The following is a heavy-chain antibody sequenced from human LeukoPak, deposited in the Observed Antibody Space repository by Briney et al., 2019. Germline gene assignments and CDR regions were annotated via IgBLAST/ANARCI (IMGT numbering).Heavy chain of an antibody. CDR2: INRDGGLT. V-gene: IGHV3-74*01. Sequence: GRSLRLSCVASGFTFSEYWMHWVRQAPGKGLAWVSHINRDGGLTNYADSVKGRFTVSRDNARNILYLQMDSLRAEDTARYFCAREEHRLAAAGTSAFDLGGQGTLVTVSP. CDR1: GFTFSEYW. D-gene: IGHD6-13*01. J-gene: IGHJ3*01. CDR3: AREEHRLAAAGTSAFDL.